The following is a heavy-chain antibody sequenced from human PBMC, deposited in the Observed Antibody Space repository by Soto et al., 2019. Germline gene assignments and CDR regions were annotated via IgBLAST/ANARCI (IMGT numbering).Heavy chain of an antibody. Sequence: AETLSFTWTVSGGSIGRNYWSWIRQPAGKGLEWIGRIYTSVSTNYNPSLKSRVTMSVDTSKNQFSLRLSSVTDEDPAAYYCAIIVRGWFYPWGQETRVTVSS. CDR3: AIIVRGWFYP. CDR1: GGSIGRNY. CDR2: IYTSVST. D-gene: IGHD1-26*01. J-gene: IGHJ5*02. V-gene: IGHV4-4*07.